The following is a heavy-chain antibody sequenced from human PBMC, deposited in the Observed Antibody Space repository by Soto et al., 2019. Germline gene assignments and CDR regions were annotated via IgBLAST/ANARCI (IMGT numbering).Heavy chain of an antibody. Sequence: GGSLSLSCAASGFTFSSYIMNWVRQAPGKGLEWVSSISSSSSYIYYADSVKGRFTISRDNAKNSLYLQMNSLRAEDTAVYYCARGSRLAAAGYDYWGQGTLVTVSS. CDR1: GFTFSSYI. CDR2: ISSSSSYI. D-gene: IGHD6-13*01. V-gene: IGHV3-21*01. J-gene: IGHJ4*02. CDR3: ARGSRLAAAGYDY.